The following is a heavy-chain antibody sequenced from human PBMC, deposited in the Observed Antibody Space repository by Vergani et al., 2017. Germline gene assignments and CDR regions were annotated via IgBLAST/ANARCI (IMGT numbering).Heavy chain of an antibody. D-gene: IGHD3-10*01. CDR3: ASRRPRLNLGSKSNAGTFDS. V-gene: IGHV4-39*01. J-gene: IGHJ4*02. Sequence: QLQLQESGPGLVKPSATLSLTCSVSGASIRSSNYYWGWIRQPPGKGLEWIASIYYSGSTYYNPSLKSRVTISVDTSKNQFSLKLSSVTAADTAVYFCASRRPRLNLGSKSNAGTFDSWGQGTLVTVSS. CDR2: IYYSGST. CDR1: GASIRSSNYY.